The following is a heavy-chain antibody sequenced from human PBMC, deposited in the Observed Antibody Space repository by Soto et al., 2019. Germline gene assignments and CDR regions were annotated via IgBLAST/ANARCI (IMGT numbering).Heavy chain of an antibody. CDR1: GGSFSGYY. V-gene: IGHV4-34*01. CDR2: INHSGST. J-gene: IGHJ6*02. CDR3: ARHRKLRSGARYYYYGMDV. Sequence: SETLSLTCAVYGGSFSGYYWSWIRQPPGKGLEWIGEINHSGSTNYNPSLKSRVTISVDTSKNQFSLKLSSVTAADTAAYYCARHRKLRSGARYYYYGMDVWGQGTTVTVSS. D-gene: IGHD1-26*01.